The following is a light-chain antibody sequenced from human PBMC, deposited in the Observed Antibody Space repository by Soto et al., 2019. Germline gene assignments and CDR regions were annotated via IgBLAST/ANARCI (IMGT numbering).Light chain of an antibody. CDR2: KAS. CDR3: QQYNSYPYT. J-gene: IGKJ2*01. V-gene: IGKV1-5*03. CDR1: QSISSW. Sequence: DIQMTQSPSTLSASVGYRVTITCRASQSISSWLAWYQQKPGTAPKLLIYKASSLESGVPSRFSGSGSGTEFTLTISSLQPDDFATYYCQQYNSYPYTFGQGTKLEIK.